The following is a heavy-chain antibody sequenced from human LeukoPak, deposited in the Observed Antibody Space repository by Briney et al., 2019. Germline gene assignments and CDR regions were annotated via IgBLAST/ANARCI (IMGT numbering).Heavy chain of an antibody. CDR2: ISGRGNYI. V-gene: IGHV3-21*01. CDR3: AKDQGFDYYDSSGYYLDY. J-gene: IGHJ4*02. D-gene: IGHD3-22*01. CDR1: GFTFSSHN. Sequence: PGGSLRLSCAASGFTFSSHNMNWVRQAPGKGLEWVSSISGRGNYIFYADSVKGRFTISRDRAKNSLSLQMNSLRAEDTAVYYCAKDQGFDYYDSSGYYLDYWGQGTLVTVSS.